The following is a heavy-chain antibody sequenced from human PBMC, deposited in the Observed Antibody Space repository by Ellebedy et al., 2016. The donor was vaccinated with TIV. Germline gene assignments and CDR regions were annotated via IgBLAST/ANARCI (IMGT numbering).Heavy chain of an antibody. CDR3: ARESGVGCSGTTCHTKLDY. CDR2: INHSGSA. D-gene: IGHD2-2*02. J-gene: IGHJ4*02. Sequence: SETLSLXXTVYGVSLSGYYWTWIRQSPGKGLEWLGEINHSGSANYNPSLKSRVTISVDTSKTQFSLKLRSVTAADTAMYYCARESGVGCSGTTCHTKLDYWGQGTLVTVSS. V-gene: IGHV4-34*01. CDR1: GVSLSGYY.